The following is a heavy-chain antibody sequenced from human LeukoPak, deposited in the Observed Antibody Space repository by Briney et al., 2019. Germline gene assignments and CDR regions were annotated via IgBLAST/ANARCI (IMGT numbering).Heavy chain of an antibody. CDR3: ASRYTGALRGAYDM. CDR1: GYSFTSYW. V-gene: IGHV5-51*01. CDR2: IYPGDPDT. D-gene: IGHD7-27*01. Sequence: GESLKISCKGSGYSFTSYWIGWVRQMPGKGLECMGIIYPGDPDTRYSPSFGDLVTISADKFTDTAYLQWRSLRASDTAIYYCASRYTGALRGAYDMWGLGTTVTVSS. J-gene: IGHJ3*02.